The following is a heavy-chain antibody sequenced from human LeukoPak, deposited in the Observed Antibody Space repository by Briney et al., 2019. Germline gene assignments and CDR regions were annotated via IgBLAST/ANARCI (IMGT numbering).Heavy chain of an antibody. CDR1: GFTFSSYG. J-gene: IGHJ4*02. CDR3: ARDRGGYAPTPPPDY. D-gene: IGHD5-12*01. Sequence: PGRSLRLSCAASGFTFSSYGMHWVRQAPGKGLEWVAVIWYDGSNKYYADSVKGRFTISRDNSKNTLYLQMNSLRAEDTAVYYCARDRGGYAPTPPPDYWGQGTLVTVSS. V-gene: IGHV3-33*01. CDR2: IWYDGSNK.